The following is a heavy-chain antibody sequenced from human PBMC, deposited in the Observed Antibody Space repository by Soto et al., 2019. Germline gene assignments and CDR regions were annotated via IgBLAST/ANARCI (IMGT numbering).Heavy chain of an antibody. D-gene: IGHD3-10*01. Sequence: QLQLQESGPGLVKPSETLSLTCTVSGGSISSSSYYWGWIRQPPGKGLEWIGSIYYSGSTYYNPSLRRRVTISVDTSKNQFSQKLRSVTAADTAVYYCARNHCSSTSCYDREVLLWFGELSRFDYWGQGTLVTVSS. V-gene: IGHV4-39*01. CDR3: ARNHCSSTSCYDREVLLWFGELSRFDY. J-gene: IGHJ4*02. CDR1: GGSISSSSYY. CDR2: IYYSGST.